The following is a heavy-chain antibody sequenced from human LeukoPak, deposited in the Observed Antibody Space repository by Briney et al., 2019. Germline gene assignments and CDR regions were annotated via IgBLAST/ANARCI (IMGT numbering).Heavy chain of an antibody. D-gene: IGHD3-3*01. J-gene: IGHJ5*02. CDR2: ISRDGGST. V-gene: IGHV3-23*01. Sequence: GGSLRLSCAASGFTFSSYAMSWVRQAPGKGLEWVSAISRDGGSTYYADSVKGRFTISRDNSKNTLYLQMNSLRAEDTAVYYCAKDLRSAVVIPDWFDPWGQGTLVTVSS. CDR1: GFTFSSYA. CDR3: AKDLRSAVVIPDWFDP.